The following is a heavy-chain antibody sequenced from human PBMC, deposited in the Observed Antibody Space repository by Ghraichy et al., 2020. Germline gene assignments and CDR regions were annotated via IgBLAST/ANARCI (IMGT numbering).Heavy chain of an antibody. D-gene: IGHD5-18*01. CDR1: GFTFSGYF. J-gene: IGHJ4*02. V-gene: IGHV3-7*03. Sequence: GGSLRLSCAASGFTFSGYFMSWVRQAPGKGLEWVASIKQDGSEKYYVDSVKGRLTISRDNAKNSLYLQVNSLRAEDTAVYHCARGRSLGGYSYSTYFFDYWGQGTLVTVSS. CDR2: IKQDGSEK. CDR3: ARGRSLGGYSYSTYFFDY.